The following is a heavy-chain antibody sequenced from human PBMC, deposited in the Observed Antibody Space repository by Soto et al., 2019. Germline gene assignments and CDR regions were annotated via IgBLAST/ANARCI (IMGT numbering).Heavy chain of an antibody. CDR3: ARNRGHTYYYGSGSYDPEIDY. V-gene: IGHV3-15*07. CDR1: GFSITNTW. D-gene: IGHD3-10*01. J-gene: IGHJ4*02. CDR2: VKSKADGGTA. Sequence: GRSLRLSCAASGFSITNTWMHWVRQAPGKGLEWVGRVKSKADGGTADHAAPVKGRFTISRDNAKNSLYLQMNSLRAEDTAVYYCARNRGHTYYYGSGSYDPEIDYWGQGTLVTVSS.